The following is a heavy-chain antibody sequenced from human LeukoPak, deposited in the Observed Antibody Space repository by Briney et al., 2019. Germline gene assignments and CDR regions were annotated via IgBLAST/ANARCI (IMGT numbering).Heavy chain of an antibody. CDR2: IYYSGST. V-gene: IGHV4-39*07. D-gene: IGHD3-22*01. Sequence: PSETLSLTCTVSGGSISSSSYYWGWIRQPPGKGLEWIGSIYYSGSTYYNPSLKSRVTISVDTSKNQFSLKLSSVTAVDTAVYYCARLLLRGGYYYYYMDVWGKGTTVTVSS. J-gene: IGHJ6*03. CDR3: ARLLLRGGYYYYYMDV. CDR1: GGSISSSSYY.